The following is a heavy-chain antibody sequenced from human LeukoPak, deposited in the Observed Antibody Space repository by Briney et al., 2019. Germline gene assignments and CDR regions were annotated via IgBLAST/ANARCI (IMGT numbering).Heavy chain of an antibody. D-gene: IGHD6-6*01. V-gene: IGHV4-4*07. Sequence: PSETLSLTCTVSGGSISSYYWSWIRQPAGKGLEWIGRIYTSGSTNYNPSLKSRVTISVDTSKNQFSLKLSSVTAADTAVYYCASTLEYSSPPDYYYYMDVWGKGTTVTVSS. J-gene: IGHJ6*03. CDR3: ASTLEYSSPPDYYYYMDV. CDR2: IYTSGST. CDR1: GGSISSYY.